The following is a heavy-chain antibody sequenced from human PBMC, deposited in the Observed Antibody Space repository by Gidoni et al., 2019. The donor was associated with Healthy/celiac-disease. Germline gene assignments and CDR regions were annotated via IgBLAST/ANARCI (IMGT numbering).Heavy chain of an antibody. CDR3: ARSGCSGGSCYLGPPSPFDP. CDR1: GGSISRGGYS. D-gene: IGHD2-15*01. J-gene: IGHJ5*02. Sequence: QVQLQESGPGLVKPSQTLSLPCTVSGGSISRGGYSCSWIRQHPGKGLEWIGYIYYSGSTYYNPSLKSRVTISVDTSKNQFSLKLSSVTAADTAVYYCARSGCSGGSCYLGPPSPFDPWGQGTLVTVSS. CDR2: IYYSGST. V-gene: IGHV4-31*03.